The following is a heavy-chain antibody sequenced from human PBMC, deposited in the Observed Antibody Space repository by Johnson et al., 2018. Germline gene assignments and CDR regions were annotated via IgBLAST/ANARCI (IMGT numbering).Heavy chain of an antibody. CDR2: MNSDGSNT. Sequence: VQLVESGGGVDQPGKSQRLSCAATGFTFSTYWMHWVRQAPGKGLVWVARMNSDGSNTYYADSVKGRFTISRDNAKNTLYLQMHSLRAEDTAVYYWASLPHLFGMDVWGQGTTVTVSS. CDR3: ASLPHLFGMDV. V-gene: IGHV3-74*02. CDR1: GFTFSTYW. J-gene: IGHJ6*02.